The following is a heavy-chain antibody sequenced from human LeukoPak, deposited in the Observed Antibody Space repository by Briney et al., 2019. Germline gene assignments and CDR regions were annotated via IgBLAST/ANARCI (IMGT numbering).Heavy chain of an antibody. J-gene: IGHJ3*02. D-gene: IGHD2-15*01. Sequence: GGSLRLSCAASGFTFSSYGMHWVRQAPGKGLEWVAVIWYDGSNKYYADSVKGRFTISRDNSKNTLYLQMNSLRAEDTAVYYCARGMTLLAFDIWGQGTMVTVSS. CDR1: GFTFSSYG. V-gene: IGHV3-33*01. CDR3: ARGMTLLAFDI. CDR2: IWYDGSNK.